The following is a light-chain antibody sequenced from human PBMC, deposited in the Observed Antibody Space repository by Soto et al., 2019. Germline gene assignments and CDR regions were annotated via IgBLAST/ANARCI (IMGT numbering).Light chain of an antibody. Sequence: QSVLAQPASVSGSPGQSITISCTGTSSDVAYYNYVSWYQQHPGKAPKVMIYEVSTRPTGVSNRFSGSKSGSTASLTISGLRPEDEADYYCSSYTASSNVFGTGTKVTVL. CDR2: EVS. CDR3: SSYTASSNV. V-gene: IGLV2-14*01. J-gene: IGLJ1*01. CDR1: SSDVAYYNY.